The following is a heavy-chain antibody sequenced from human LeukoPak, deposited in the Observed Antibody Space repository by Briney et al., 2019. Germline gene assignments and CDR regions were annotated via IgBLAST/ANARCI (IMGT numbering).Heavy chain of an antibody. V-gene: IGHV3-74*01. CDR3: AQSITMVRGVMESGNWFDP. CDR1: GFTFSTYW. Sequence: PGGSLRLSCAASGFTFSTYWMHWVRQAPGKGLVWVSRISSDGSITSYADSVKGRFTISRDNAKNTLYLQMNSLRAEDTAVYYCAQSITMVRGVMESGNWFDPWGQGTLVTVSS. CDR2: ISSDGSIT. D-gene: IGHD3-10*01. J-gene: IGHJ5*02.